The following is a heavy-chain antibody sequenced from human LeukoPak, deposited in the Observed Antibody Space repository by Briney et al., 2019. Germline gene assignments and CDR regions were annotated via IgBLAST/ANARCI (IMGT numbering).Heavy chain of an antibody. V-gene: IGHV3-74*01. CDR1: GFTFSSYW. CDR3: ARAGIFGVVNYYYYMDV. D-gene: IGHD3-3*01. CDR2: INSDGSST. J-gene: IGHJ6*03. Sequence: GGSLRLSCAASGFTFSSYWMHWVRQAPGKGLVWVSRINSDGSSTGYADSVKGRFTISRDNAKNTLYLQMNSLRAEDTAVYYCARAGIFGVVNYYYYMDVWGKGTTVTVSS.